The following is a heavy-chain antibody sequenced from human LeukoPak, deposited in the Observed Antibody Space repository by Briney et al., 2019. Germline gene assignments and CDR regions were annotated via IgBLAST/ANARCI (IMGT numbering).Heavy chain of an antibody. J-gene: IGHJ4*02. CDR3: ARVSKPNDYGDY. Sequence: ASVKGSCRAFGYTFTSYGYSWGRQAPGQGLEWMGWISAYNGNSNYAQKLQGRVTMTTDTSTSTAYMELRSLRSDDTAVYYCARVSKPNDYGDYWGQGTLVTVSS. D-gene: IGHD4-17*01. V-gene: IGHV1-18*01. CDR1: GYTFTSYG. CDR2: ISAYNGNS.